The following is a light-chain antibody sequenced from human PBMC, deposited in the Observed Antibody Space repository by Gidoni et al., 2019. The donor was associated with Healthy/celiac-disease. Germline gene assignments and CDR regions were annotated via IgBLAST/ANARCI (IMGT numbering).Light chain of an antibody. J-gene: IGKJ1*01. CDR1: QSVSSY. CDR3: QQRSNWPPTWT. Sequence: EIELTQSPATLSLSPGERATLSCRASQSVSSYLAWYQQKPGQAPRLLIYDASNRATGTPARFSGSGSGTDFTLTISSLGPEDFAVYYCQQRSNWPPTWTFGQGTKVEIK. V-gene: IGKV3-11*01. CDR2: DAS.